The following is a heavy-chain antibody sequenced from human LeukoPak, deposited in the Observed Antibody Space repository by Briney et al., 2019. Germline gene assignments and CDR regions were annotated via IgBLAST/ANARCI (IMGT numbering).Heavy chain of an antibody. V-gene: IGHV4-59*01. CDR2: IYDSGNT. CDR3: VRDRELTY. J-gene: IGHJ4*02. D-gene: IGHD1-26*01. Sequence: PSETLSLTCTVSGGSISTYYWSWIRQPPGEGLEWIGYIYDSGNTIYNPSLKSRATISVDTSKNQFSLKLTSVTAADTAVYYCVRDRELTYWGQGTLVTVSS. CDR1: GGSISTYY.